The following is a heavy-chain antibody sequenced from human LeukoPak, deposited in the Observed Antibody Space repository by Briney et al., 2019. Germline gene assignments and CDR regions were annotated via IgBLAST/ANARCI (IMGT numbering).Heavy chain of an antibody. CDR1: GGSISSYY. J-gene: IGHJ4*02. D-gene: IGHD1-26*01. CDR2: IYYSGST. CDR3: ARGGRSGSYYIDY. V-gene: IGHV4-59*01. Sequence: PSETLSLTCTVSGGSISSYYWSWIRQPPGKGLEWVGYIYYSGSTNYNPSLKRRVTISVDTSKNHFSLKLSSVTAADTAVYYCARGGRSGSYYIDYWGQGTLVTVSS.